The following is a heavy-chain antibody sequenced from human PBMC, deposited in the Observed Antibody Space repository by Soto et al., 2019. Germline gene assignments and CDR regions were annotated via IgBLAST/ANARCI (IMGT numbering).Heavy chain of an antibody. CDR2: IYDSGNT. V-gene: IGHV4-4*02. Sequence: SETLSHTCAISGGSISSSNWWSWVRQPQGKGLEWIGEIYDSGNTNYNPSLKSRVTISVDKSKNQFSLKLSSVTAADTAVYYCARRIAVAGSVTKQSDIYYWGQGTLVTVSS. D-gene: IGHD6-19*01. J-gene: IGHJ4*02. CDR3: ARRIAVAGSVTKQSDIYY. CDR1: GGSISSSNW.